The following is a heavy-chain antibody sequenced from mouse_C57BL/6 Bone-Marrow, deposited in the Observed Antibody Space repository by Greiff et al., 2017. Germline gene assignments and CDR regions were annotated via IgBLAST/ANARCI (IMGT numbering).Heavy chain of an antibody. Sequence: VKLQESGAELARPGASVKLSCKASGYTFTSYGISWVKQRTGQGLEWIGEIYPRSGNTYYNEKFKGKATLTADKSSSTAYMELRSLTSEDSAVYFCARGTFQGDYWGQGTTLTVSS. CDR3: ARGTFQGDY. CDR2: IYPRSGNT. V-gene: IGHV1-81*01. D-gene: IGHD3-3*01. CDR1: GYTFTSYG. J-gene: IGHJ2*01.